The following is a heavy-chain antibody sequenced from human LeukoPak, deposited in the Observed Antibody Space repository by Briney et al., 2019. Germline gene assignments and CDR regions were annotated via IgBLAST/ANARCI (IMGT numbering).Heavy chain of an antibody. Sequence: GGSLRLSCAASGFTFSSYGMHWVRQAPGKGLEWVAVISYDGSNKYYADSVKGRFTISRDNSKNTLYLQMNSLRAEDTAVYYCAKDRAMIVGFDPWGQGTLVTVSS. CDR2: ISYDGSNK. CDR3: AKDRAMIVGFDP. CDR1: GFTFSSYG. D-gene: IGHD3-22*01. J-gene: IGHJ5*02. V-gene: IGHV3-30*18.